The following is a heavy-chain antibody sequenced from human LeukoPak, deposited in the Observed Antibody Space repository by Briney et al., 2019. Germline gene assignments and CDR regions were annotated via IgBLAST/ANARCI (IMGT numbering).Heavy chain of an antibody. J-gene: IGHJ4*02. CDR1: LDSISSSSYY. V-gene: IGHV4-39*01. D-gene: IGHD6-6*01. Sequence: PSETLSLTCTVPLDSISSSSYYWGWIRQPPRKGLESIGSIYYSGITYYSPSLKSRVTISVDTSKNLSALKLSYVTAGDTAVYYCARRGEYSRPLDYWGEGALVTVSS. CDR2: IYYSGIT. CDR3: ARRGEYSRPLDY.